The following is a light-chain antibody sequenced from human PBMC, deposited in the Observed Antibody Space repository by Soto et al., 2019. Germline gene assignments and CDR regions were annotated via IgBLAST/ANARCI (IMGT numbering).Light chain of an antibody. CDR1: SSDVGGYNY. V-gene: IGLV2-14*01. Sequence: QSVLTQPASVSGSPGQSITISCTGTSSDVGGYNYVSWYQQHPGKAPKLMIYDVSNRPSGVSNHFSGSKSGNTASLTISGLQAEDEADYYCSSYTSSSTPHYVFGTGTKVTVL. CDR3: SSYTSSSTPHYV. CDR2: DVS. J-gene: IGLJ1*01.